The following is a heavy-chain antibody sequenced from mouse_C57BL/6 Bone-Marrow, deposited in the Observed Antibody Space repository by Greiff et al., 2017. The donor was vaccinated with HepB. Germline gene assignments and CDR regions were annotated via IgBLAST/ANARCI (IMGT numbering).Heavy chain of an antibody. J-gene: IGHJ3*01. CDR3: AGRLYLAWFAY. CDR2: IYPRSGNT. D-gene: IGHD2-1*01. CDR1: GYTFTSYG. Sequence: QVQLKQSGAELARPGASVKLSCKASGYTFTSYGISWVKQRTGQGLEWIGEIYPRSGNTYYNEKFKGKATLTADKSSSTAYMALRSLTSEDSAVYFCAGRLYLAWFAYWGQGTLVTVSA. V-gene: IGHV1-81*01.